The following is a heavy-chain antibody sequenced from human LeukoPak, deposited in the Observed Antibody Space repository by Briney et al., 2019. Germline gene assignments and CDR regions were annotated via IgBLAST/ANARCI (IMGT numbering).Heavy chain of an antibody. J-gene: IGHJ4*02. CDR2: ITPILGIA. CDR1: GGTFSSYA. V-gene: IGHV1-69*04. CDR3: ALRPGITGTASFDY. D-gene: IGHD1-7*01. Sequence: ASVKVSCKASGGTFSSYAISWVRQAPGQGLEWMGRITPILGIANYAQKFQGRVTITADKSTSTAYMELSSLRSEDTAVYYCALRPGITGTASFDYWGQGTLVTVSS.